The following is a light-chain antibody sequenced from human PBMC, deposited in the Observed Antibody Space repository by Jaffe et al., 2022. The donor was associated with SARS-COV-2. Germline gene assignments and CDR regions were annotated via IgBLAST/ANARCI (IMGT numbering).Light chain of an antibody. CDR2: AAS. CDR1: QNVVSNY. CDR3: QQHGDSPPT. J-gene: IGKJ4*01. V-gene: IGKV3-20*01. Sequence: EIVLTQSPGTLSLSPGERATLSCRASQNVVSNYLAWYQQKPGQAPRLLIYAASTRATGISDRFSGSGSGTDFTLTISSLEPEDSAVYHCQQHGDSPPTFGGGTKVEIK.